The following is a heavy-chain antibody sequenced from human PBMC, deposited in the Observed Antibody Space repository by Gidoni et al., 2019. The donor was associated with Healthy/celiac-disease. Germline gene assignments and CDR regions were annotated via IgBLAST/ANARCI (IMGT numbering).Heavy chain of an antibody. Sequence: EVQLVESGGGLVQPGGSLRLSCAASGFTFRRDSMKWVRQASGKGREWVSYISRSSRTLYYVDSVKGRFTISRDNAKNSLYLQMNSLRDEDTAVYCCARDPYYYDSSGYYHSFDYWGQGTLVTVSS. D-gene: IGHD3-22*01. CDR1: GFTFRRDS. CDR3: ARDPYYYDSSGYYHSFDY. J-gene: IGHJ4*02. V-gene: IGHV3-48*02. CDR2: ISRSSRTL.